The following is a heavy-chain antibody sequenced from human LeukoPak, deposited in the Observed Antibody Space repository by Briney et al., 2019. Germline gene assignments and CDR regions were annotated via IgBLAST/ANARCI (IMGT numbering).Heavy chain of an antibody. CDR2: IYTGGNT. J-gene: IGHJ4*02. CDR3: ATISHLLFYFDS. Sequence: GGSLRLSCAASGFTVSSTYMSWVRQAPGKGLEWVSLIYTGGNTYYADSVKGRFTLSRDNSKNTVYLQMNSLRVEDTAMYYCATISHLLFYFDSWGQGTLVTVSS. V-gene: IGHV3-66*01. CDR1: GFTVSSTY.